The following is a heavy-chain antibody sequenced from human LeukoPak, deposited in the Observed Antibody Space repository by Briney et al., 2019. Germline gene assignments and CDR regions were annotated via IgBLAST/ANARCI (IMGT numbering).Heavy chain of an antibody. D-gene: IGHD4/OR15-4a*01. V-gene: IGHV3-48*04. J-gene: IGHJ6*02. CDR2: ISSSGSTI. CDR3: ARDLPLRGAYYYYGMDV. Sequence: PGRSLRLSCAASGFTFSSYAMHWVRQAPGKGLEWVSYISSSGSTIYYADSVKGRFTISRDNAKDSLYLQMNSLRAEDTAVYYCARDLPLRGAYYYYGMDVWGQGTTVTVSS. CDR1: GFTFSSYA.